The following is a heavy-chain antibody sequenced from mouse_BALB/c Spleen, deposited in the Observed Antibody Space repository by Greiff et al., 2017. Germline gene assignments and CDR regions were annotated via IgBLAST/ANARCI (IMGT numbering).Heavy chain of an antibody. CDR3: ARGGGTRGFDY. D-gene: IGHD4-1*01. CDR2: INPSTGYT. Sequence: QVQLQQSGAELAKPGASVKMSCKASGYTFTSYWMHWVKQRPGQGLEWIGYINPSTGYTEYNQKFKDKATLTADKSSSTAYMQLSSLTSEDSAVYYCARGGGTRGFDYWGQGTTLTVSS. V-gene: IGHV1-7*01. J-gene: IGHJ2*01. CDR1: GYTFTSYW.